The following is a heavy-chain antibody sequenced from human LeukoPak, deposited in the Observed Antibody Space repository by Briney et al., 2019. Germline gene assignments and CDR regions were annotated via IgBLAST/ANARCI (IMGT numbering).Heavy chain of an antibody. CDR2: IKQDGSEK. V-gene: IGHV3-7*01. CDR1: GFTFSNYW. CDR3: ARDRRYSLDY. J-gene: IGHJ4*02. D-gene: IGHD6-13*01. Sequence: PGGSLRLSCAASGFTFSNYWMSWVRQAPGKGLEWVANIKQDGSEKYYVDSVKGRFTISRDNAKNSLYLQMNSLRVEDTAVYYCARDRRYSLDYWGQGTLVTVSS.